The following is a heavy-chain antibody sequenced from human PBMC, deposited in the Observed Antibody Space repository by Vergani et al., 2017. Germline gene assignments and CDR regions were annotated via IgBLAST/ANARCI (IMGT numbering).Heavy chain of an antibody. Sequence: EVQLLESGGGLVQPGGSLRLSCAASGFTFSSYAMSWVRQAPGKGLEWVSYISSSSSTIYYADSVKGRFTISRDNAKNSLYLQMNSLRDEDTAVYYCARDFPYYYDSSGYYLGDAFDIWGQGTMVTVSS. D-gene: IGHD3-22*01. CDR3: ARDFPYYYDSSGYYLGDAFDI. V-gene: IGHV3-48*02. J-gene: IGHJ3*02. CDR2: ISSSSSTI. CDR1: GFTFSSYA.